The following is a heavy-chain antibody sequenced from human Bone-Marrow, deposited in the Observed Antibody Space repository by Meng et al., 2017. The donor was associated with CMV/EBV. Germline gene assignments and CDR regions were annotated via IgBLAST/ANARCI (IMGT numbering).Heavy chain of an antibody. CDR2: INHSGST. V-gene: IGHV4-34*01. Sequence: SFSGYCWSCSRQPPEKGLEWIGEINHSGSTNYNPSIKSRVTISVDTSKNQFSLKLSSVTAADTAVYYCARNRLLWFGELFGGYNWFDPWGQGTLVTVSS. J-gene: IGHJ5*02. D-gene: IGHD3-10*01. CDR3: ARNRLLWFGELFGGYNWFDP. CDR1: SFSGYC.